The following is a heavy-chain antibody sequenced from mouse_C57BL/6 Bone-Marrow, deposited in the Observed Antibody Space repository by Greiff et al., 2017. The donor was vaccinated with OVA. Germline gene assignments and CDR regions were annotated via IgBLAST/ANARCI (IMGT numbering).Heavy chain of an antibody. Sequence: QVQLQQPGAELVRPGSSVKLSCKASGYTFTSYWMHWVKQRPGRGLEWIGGIDPTGGGTKYNEKFKGKATLTVDKSSSTAYMQLSSLTSEDSAVYYCAREGVMSTEVGYWGKGTTLTVS. V-gene: IGHV1-62-3*01. CDR1: GYTFTSYW. D-gene: IGHD1-1*01. CDR3: AREGVMSTEVGY. CDR2: IDPTGGGT. J-gene: IGHJ2*01.